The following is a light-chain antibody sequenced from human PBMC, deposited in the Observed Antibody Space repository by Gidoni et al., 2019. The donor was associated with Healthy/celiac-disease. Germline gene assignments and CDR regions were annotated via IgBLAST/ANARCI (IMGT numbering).Light chain of an antibody. CDR3: MQALQTPYT. J-gene: IGKJ2*01. CDR1: QSLLHSNGYNY. V-gene: IGKV2-28*01. Sequence: DIVMTQSPLSLPVTPGEPASISCRSSQSLLHSNGYNYLDWYLQKPGQSPQLLIYLGSNRASGVPDRFSGSGSGTDFTLKISRVEGEDVGVYYCMQALQTPYTFXXXTKLEIK. CDR2: LGS.